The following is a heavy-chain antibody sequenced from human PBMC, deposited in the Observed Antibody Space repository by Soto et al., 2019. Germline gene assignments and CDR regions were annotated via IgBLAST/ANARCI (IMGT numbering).Heavy chain of an antibody. CDR3: ARMATSGTLNWFDP. V-gene: IGHV1-8*01. CDR2: MNPNSANT. Sequence: EASVKVSCKASGYTFTNYDISWVRQATGQGLEWMGWMNPNSANTGYAQKFQGRGSMTRDTSINTAYMELSSLRSEDTAIYYCARMATSGTLNWFDPWGQGTLVTVSS. CDR1: GYTFTNYD. D-gene: IGHD1-26*01. J-gene: IGHJ5*02.